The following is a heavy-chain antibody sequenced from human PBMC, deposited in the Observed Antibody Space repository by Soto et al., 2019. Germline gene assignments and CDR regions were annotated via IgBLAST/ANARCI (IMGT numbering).Heavy chain of an antibody. CDR3: AVRLPWSDYKGVYYGLDV. CDR2: IYHGGNS. Sequence: PSETLSLTCAVYGGSFSGYYWIWIRLPPGEGLEWIGCIYHGGNSFYNPSLRSRVTISIDRSKNQFSLDLSSVTAADTAVYYCAVRLPWSDYKGVYYGLDVWGQGTTVTVSS. J-gene: IGHJ6*02. CDR1: GGSFSGYY. D-gene: IGHD1-26*01. V-gene: IGHV4-34*01.